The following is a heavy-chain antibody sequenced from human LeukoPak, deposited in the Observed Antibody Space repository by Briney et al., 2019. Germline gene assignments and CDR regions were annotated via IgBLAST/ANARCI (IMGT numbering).Heavy chain of an antibody. CDR1: EFTFSSYG. CDR3: AKAYTIFGLINPDWLDP. J-gene: IGHJ5*02. Sequence: GGSLRLSCAASEFTFSSYGMHWVRQAPGKGLEWVSFIHFDGTEKYYADSLKGRFTVSRDNSKNALYLQMNSLSVDDTAVYYCAKAYTIFGLINPDWLDPWGQGTLVTVSS. V-gene: IGHV3-30*02. CDR2: IHFDGTEK. D-gene: IGHD3-3*01.